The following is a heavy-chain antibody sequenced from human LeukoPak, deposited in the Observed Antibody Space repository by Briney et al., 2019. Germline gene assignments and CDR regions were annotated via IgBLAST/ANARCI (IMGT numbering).Heavy chain of an antibody. CDR3: ARAIVDTAMVTMYYFDY. D-gene: IGHD5-18*01. J-gene: IGHJ4*02. CDR2: INHSGST. Sequence: PSETLSLTCAVYGGSFSGYYWSWIRQPPGKGLEWIGEINHSGSTNYNPSLKSRVTILVDTSKNQFSLKLSSVTAADTAVYYCARAIVDTAMVTMYYFDYWGQGTLVTVSS. CDR1: GGSFSGYY. V-gene: IGHV4-34*01.